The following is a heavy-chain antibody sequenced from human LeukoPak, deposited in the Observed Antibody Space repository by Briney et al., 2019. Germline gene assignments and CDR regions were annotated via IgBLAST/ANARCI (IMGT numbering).Heavy chain of an antibody. D-gene: IGHD6-19*01. Sequence: SETLSLTCTVSGGSISSYYWSWIRQPPGKGLEWIGYIYYSGSTNYNPSLKSRVTISVDTSKNQFSLKLSSVTAADTAVYYCARGGEQWLVYGFDYWGQGTLVTVSS. CDR3: ARGGEQWLVYGFDY. CDR2: IYYSGST. J-gene: IGHJ4*02. CDR1: GGSISSYY. V-gene: IGHV4-59*01.